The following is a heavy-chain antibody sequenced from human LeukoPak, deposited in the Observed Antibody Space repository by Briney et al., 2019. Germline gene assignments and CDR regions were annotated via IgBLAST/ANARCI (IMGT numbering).Heavy chain of an antibody. V-gene: IGHV3-21*04. CDR3: AREGNIAVAGTGWFDP. CDR2: ISSSSSYI. Sequence: GGSLRLSCAASGFTFSSYSLNWVRQAPGKGLEWVSSISSSSSYIYYADSVKGRFTISRDNAKNSLYLQMNSLRAEDTAVYYCAREGNIAVAGTGWFDPWGQGTLVTVSS. CDR1: GFTFSSYS. J-gene: IGHJ5*02. D-gene: IGHD6-19*01.